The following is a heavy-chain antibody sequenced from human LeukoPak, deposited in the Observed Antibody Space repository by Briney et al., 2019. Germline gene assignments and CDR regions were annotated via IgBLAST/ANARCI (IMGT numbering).Heavy chain of an antibody. D-gene: IGHD1-26*01. CDR2: IIPIFGTA. CDR1: GYTFTSYG. J-gene: IGHJ4*02. CDR3: ATDRGGQGGATLYFDY. V-gene: IGHV1-69*05. Sequence: GASVKVSCKASGYTFTSYGISWVRQAPGQGLEWMGGIIPIFGTANYAQKFQGRVTITTDESTSTAYMELSSLRSEGTAVYYCATDRGGQGGATLYFDYWGQGTLVTVSS.